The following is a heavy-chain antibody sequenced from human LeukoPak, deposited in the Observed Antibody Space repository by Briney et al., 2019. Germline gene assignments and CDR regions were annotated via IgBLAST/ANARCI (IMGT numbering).Heavy chain of an antibody. CDR3: ARDPSPGYCSSTSCPSRAFDI. D-gene: IGHD2-2*03. CDR1: GGSISSYY. Sequence: SETLSLTCTVSGGSISSYYWTWIRQPPGKGLEWIGYIYYSGSTNYSPSLKSRVTISVDTSKNQFSLKLSSVTAADTAVYYCARDPSPGYCSSTSCPSRAFDIWGQGTMVTVSS. V-gene: IGHV4-59*01. J-gene: IGHJ3*02. CDR2: IYYSGST.